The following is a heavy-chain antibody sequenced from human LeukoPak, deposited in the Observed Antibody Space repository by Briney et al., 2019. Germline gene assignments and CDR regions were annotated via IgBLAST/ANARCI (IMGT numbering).Heavy chain of an antibody. J-gene: IGHJ4*02. CDR1: GFTFGDYA. Sequence: PGRSLRLSCTASGFTFGDYAMSWIRQAPGKGLEWVGFIRSKAYGGTTEYAASVKGRFTISRDDSKSIAYLQMNSLKTEDTAVYDCTRDGYSSGWYLGLDYWGQGTLVTVSS. D-gene: IGHD6-19*01. CDR2: IRSKAYGGTT. CDR3: TRDGYSSGWYLGLDY. V-gene: IGHV3-49*03.